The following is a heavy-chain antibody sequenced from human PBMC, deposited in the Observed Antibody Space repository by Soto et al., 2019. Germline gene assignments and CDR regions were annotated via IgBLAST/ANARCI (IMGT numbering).Heavy chain of an antibody. Sequence: QVQLVQSGAEVKKPGSSVKVSCKASGGTFSTSAISWVRQAPGQGLEWVGGIMPVFPTPDYAQNFQGRVTITADESTTTAYLERTSLRADDTAVYYCARDKDRLPLGGNYYYIVDVGGQGTAITVSS. J-gene: IGHJ6*02. CDR2: IMPVFPTP. D-gene: IGHD2-2*01. CDR3: ARDKDRLPLGGNYYYIVDV. V-gene: IGHV1-69*12. CDR1: GGTFSTSA.